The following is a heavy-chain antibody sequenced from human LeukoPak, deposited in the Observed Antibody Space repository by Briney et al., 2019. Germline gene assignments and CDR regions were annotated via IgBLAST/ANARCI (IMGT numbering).Heavy chain of an antibody. CDR3: ARELRGYSYGYFDY. CDR2: INHSGRT. CDR1: GGSFSGYY. J-gene: IGHJ4*02. D-gene: IGHD5-18*01. Sequence: PSETLSLTCAVYGGSFSGYYWSWVRQPPGKGREWIGEINHSGRTNYNPPLTSRVTISVDTSKNQFSLKLSSVTAADTAVYYCARELRGYSYGYFDYWGQRTLVTVSS. V-gene: IGHV4-34*01.